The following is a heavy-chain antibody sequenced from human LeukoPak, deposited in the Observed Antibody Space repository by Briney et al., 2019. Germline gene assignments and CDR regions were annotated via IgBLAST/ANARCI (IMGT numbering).Heavy chain of an antibody. CDR2: IRYDGSNK. D-gene: IGHD4-23*01. J-gene: IGHJ4*02. CDR1: GFTFSSYG. V-gene: IGHV3-30*02. CDR3: AKGEDPGMTTVVTGRGE. Sequence: GGSLRLSCAASGFTFSSYGMHWVRQAPGKGLEWVAFIRYDGSNKYYADSVKGRFTISRDNSKNTLYLQMNSLRAEDTAVYYCAKGEDPGMTTVVTGRGEGGQGTLVTVSS.